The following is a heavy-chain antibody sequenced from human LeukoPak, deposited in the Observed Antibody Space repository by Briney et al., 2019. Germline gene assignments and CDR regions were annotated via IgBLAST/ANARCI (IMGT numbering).Heavy chain of an antibody. CDR3: VKSAGRDGGN. D-gene: IGHD1-26*01. CDR1: GFTFTGWY. CDR2: ISSSSSDI. J-gene: IGHJ4*02. V-gene: IGHV3-11*06. Sequence: GGSLRLSCAASGFTFTGWYMSWIRQAPGKGLQWLSYISSSSSDINYADSVRGRFTISRDNAKQSVYLQMNSLRAEDTAIYYCVKSAGRDGGNWGQGTLVTVSS.